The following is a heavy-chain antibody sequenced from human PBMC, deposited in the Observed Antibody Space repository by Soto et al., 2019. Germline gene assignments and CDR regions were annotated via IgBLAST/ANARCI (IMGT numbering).Heavy chain of an antibody. D-gene: IGHD1-1*01. CDR2: INHSGIT. J-gene: IGHJ4*02. Sequence: SETLSLTCTASGGSFSGYFWTWIRQPPGKGLEWLAEINHSGITNYNPSVESRVSMSVDTSKNQFSLRLYSVTAADTAVYYCVRGPYNYNSRYFDYWGQGTLVTVSS. V-gene: IGHV4-34*01. CDR3: VRGPYNYNSRYFDY. CDR1: GGSFSGYF.